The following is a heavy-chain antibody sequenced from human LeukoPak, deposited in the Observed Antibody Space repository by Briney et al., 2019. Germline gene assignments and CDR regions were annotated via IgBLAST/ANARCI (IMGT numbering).Heavy chain of an antibody. V-gene: IGHV1-18*01. Sequence: GASVKVSCKASGYTFTSYGISWVRQAPGQGLEWMGWISTYNGNTNYAQKLQGRVTMTTDTSTSIAYMELRSLRSDDTAVYYCAREGSPSYYYYMDVWGKGTTVTVSS. CDR3: AREGSPSYYYYMDV. CDR2: ISTYNGNT. J-gene: IGHJ6*03. CDR1: GYTFTSYG. D-gene: IGHD2-15*01.